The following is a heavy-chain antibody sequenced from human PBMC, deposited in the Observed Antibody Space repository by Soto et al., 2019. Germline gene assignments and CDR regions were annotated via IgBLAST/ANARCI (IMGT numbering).Heavy chain of an antibody. D-gene: IGHD4-17*01. J-gene: IGHJ3*02. CDR2: IYDSGST. CDR1: GGSIISYY. Sequence: PSETLSLTCTVSGGSIISYYWSWIRQPPGKGLEWIGYIYDSGSTSYNPSLKSRVTISVDTSKNQFSLKLSSVTAADTAVYYCARRYGYAFDIWGQGTMVTVSS. V-gene: IGHV4-59*01. CDR3: ARRYGYAFDI.